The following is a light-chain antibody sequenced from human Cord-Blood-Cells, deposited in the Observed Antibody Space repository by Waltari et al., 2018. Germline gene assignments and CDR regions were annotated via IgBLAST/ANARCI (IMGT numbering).Light chain of an antibody. CDR1: QRISSY. J-gene: IGKJ1*01. CDR2: AAS. Sequence: DIQMTQSPSSLSASVGARVTITCRASQRISSYLNSYQQKQGKYATLLLYAASRRQSGVPSRWSGSGSGTDFIITIISMQPEDVAAYYCRQRYSTRWTFGQGTKVEIK. CDR3: RQRYSTRWT. V-gene: IGKV1-39*01.